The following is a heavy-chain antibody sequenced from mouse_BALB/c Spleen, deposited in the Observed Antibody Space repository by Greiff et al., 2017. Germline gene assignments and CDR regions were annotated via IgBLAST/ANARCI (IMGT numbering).Heavy chain of an antibody. CDR2: ISDGGSYT. J-gene: IGHJ4*01. CDR3: ARTYYGNYDYYAMDY. V-gene: IGHV5-4*02. CDR1: GFTFSDYY. D-gene: IGHD2-10*01. Sequence: EVNVVESGGGLVKPGGSLKLSCAASGFTFSDYYMYWVRQTPEKRLEWVATISDGGSYTYYPDSVKGRFTISRDNAKNNLYLQMSSLKSEDTAMYYCARTYYGNYDYYAMDYWGQGTSVTVSS.